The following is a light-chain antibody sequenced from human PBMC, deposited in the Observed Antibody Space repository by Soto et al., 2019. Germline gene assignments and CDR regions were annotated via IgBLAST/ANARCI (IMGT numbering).Light chain of an antibody. J-gene: IGLJ2*01. Sequence: QYALPQPASVSGSPGQSITISCTGTSSDVGTYNLVSWYQQHPGKAPKLMIYEGTKRPSGVSNRFSGSKSGNTASLTISGLQAEDEADYYCCSYARSVTLVFGGGTKLTVL. V-gene: IGLV2-23*01. CDR3: CSYARSVTLV. CDR1: SSDVGTYNL. CDR2: EGT.